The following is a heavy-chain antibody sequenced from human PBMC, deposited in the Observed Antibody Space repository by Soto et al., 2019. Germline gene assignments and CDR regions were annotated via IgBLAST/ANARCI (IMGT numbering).Heavy chain of an antibody. J-gene: IGHJ5*02. CDR3: ARGLSDGGVTRWFDP. Sequence: GASVKVSCKASGYTFTGYYMHWVRQAPGQGLEWMGWINPNSGGTNYAQKFQGWVTMTRDTSISTAYMELSRLRSDDTAVYYCARGLSDGGVTRWFDPWGQGTLVTGSS. V-gene: IGHV1-2*04. CDR2: INPNSGGT. D-gene: IGHD3-3*01. CDR1: GYTFTGYY.